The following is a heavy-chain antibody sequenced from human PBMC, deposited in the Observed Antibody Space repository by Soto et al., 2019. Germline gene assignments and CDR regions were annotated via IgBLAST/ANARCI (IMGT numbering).Heavy chain of an antibody. CDR3: ARSREQWLVDAFDI. Sequence: SETLSLTCAVYGGSFSGYYWSWIRQSPGKGLEWIGEVNPTGSTKYNPSLKCRVTISVDTSKNQFSLNLNSVTAADTALYYCARSREQWLVDAFDIWGQGTMVTVSS. CDR1: GGSFSGYY. J-gene: IGHJ3*02. V-gene: IGHV4-34*01. CDR2: VNPTGST. D-gene: IGHD6-19*01.